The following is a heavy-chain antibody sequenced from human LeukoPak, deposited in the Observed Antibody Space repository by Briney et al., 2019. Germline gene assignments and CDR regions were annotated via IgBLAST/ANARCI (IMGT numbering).Heavy chain of an antibody. CDR1: GFTFSRYG. J-gene: IGHJ4*01. V-gene: IGHV3-30*18. CDR3: AKDYGDYNFDY. D-gene: IGHD4-17*01. CDR2: ISYDGNNK. Sequence: PGGSLRLSCAASGFTFSRYGMHWVRQAPGKGLEWVAVISYDGNNKYYADSVKGRFTISRDNSKNTLYLQMNGLRVEDTAVYYCAKDYGDYNFDYWGHGSLVAVSS.